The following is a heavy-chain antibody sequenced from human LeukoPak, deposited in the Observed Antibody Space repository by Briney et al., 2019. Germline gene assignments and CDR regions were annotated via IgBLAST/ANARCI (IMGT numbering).Heavy chain of an antibody. CDR3: ARSLPRDYFGSGSKRDAFDI. V-gene: IGHV4-34*01. Sequence: SETLSLTCAVYGGSFSGYYWSWIRQPPGKGLEWIGEINHSGSTNYNPSLKSRVTISVDTSKNQFSLKLSSATAADTAVYYCARSLPRDYFGSGSKRDAFDIWGQGTMVTVSS. J-gene: IGHJ3*02. CDR2: INHSGST. CDR1: GGSFSGYY. D-gene: IGHD3-10*01.